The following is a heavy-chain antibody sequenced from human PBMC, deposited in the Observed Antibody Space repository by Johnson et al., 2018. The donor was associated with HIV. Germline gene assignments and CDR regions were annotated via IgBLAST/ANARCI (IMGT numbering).Heavy chain of an antibody. V-gene: IGHV3-11*04. CDR1: GFTFSDYY. D-gene: IGHD5-12*01. J-gene: IGHJ3*02. CDR3: ARDQRGDIIPTTYDAFDI. Sequence: QMQLVESGGGVVQPGGSLRLSCAASGFTFSDYYMSWIRQAPGKGLEWVSYISSSVSTIYYADSVKGRFTISRDNVKNSLYLQMNSLRAEDTAVYYCARDQRGDIIPTTYDAFDIWGQGTMVTVSS. CDR2: ISSSVSTI.